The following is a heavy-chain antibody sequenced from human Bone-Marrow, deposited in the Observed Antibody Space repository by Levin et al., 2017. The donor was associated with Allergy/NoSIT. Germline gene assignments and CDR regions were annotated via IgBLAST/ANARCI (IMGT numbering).Heavy chain of an antibody. Sequence: SETLSLTCTVSGDSISSYYWSWIRQPPGKGLEWIGYMYYSGSTNYNPSLKSRVTVSVDRSKNQFSLKLTSVTAADTAVYYCARGLVVAGIYYFDYWGQGTLVTVSS. CDR3: ARGLVVAGIYYFDY. J-gene: IGHJ4*02. CDR1: GDSISSYY. CDR2: MYYSGST. V-gene: IGHV4-59*01. D-gene: IGHD6-19*01.